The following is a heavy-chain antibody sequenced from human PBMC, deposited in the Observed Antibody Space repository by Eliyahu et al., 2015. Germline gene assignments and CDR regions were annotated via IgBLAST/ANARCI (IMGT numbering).Heavy chain of an antibody. J-gene: IGHJ3*02. D-gene: IGHD5-24*01. CDR2: IYHSGST. CDR1: GYSISXGYY. CDR3: AGLEMATIRGAFDI. V-gene: IGHV4-38-2*02. Sequence: QVQLQESGPGLVKPSETLSLTCTVSGYSISXGYYWXWIRQPPGKGLXWIGXIYHSGSTYYNPSLKSRVTISVDTSKNQFSLKLSSVTAADTAVYYCAGLEMATIRGAFDIWGQGTMVTVSS.